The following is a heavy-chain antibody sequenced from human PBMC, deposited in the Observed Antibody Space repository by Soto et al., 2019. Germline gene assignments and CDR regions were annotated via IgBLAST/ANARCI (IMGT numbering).Heavy chain of an antibody. V-gene: IGHV6-1*01. CDR1: GDSVSSNSAA. CDR2: TYYRSKWYN. J-gene: IGHJ6*02. CDR3: AREDHLSAYGMDV. Sequence: PSQAVSLPCSIPGDSVSSNSAAWNWISHSPSRGLEWLGRTYYRSKWYNDYAVSVKSRITINPDTSKNQFSLQLNSVTPEDTAVYYCAREDHLSAYGMDVWGQGTTVTGSS.